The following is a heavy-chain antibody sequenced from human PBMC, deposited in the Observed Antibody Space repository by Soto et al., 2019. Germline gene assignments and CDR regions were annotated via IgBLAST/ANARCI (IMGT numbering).Heavy chain of an antibody. J-gene: IGHJ6*02. Sequence: QVQLVQSGAEVKKPGASVKVSCKASGYTFSSYGITWVRQAPGQGLEWMGWISAYNGNKKYAQKLQGRVTMTTDTSTRTAYMQLRSLLSDDTALYYCAGDTPPPAAILSFYYGMDVWGQGTTVIVPS. D-gene: IGHD2-2*02. CDR3: AGDTPPPAAILSFYYGMDV. V-gene: IGHV1-18*01. CDR2: ISAYNGNK. CDR1: GYTFSSYG.